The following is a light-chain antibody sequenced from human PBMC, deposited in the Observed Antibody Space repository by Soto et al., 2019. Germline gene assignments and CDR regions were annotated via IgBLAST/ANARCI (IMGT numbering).Light chain of an antibody. CDR2: AAS. J-gene: IGKJ4*01. CDR3: QQTYRTPLT. CDR1: QSIRGY. Sequence: DIQMTKSPSSLSASVGDRVTVTCRARQSIRGYLNWYQQKPGEAPKLLIYAASSLHSGVPSRFSVSGSGTDFTLTISSLQPEEFETYSCQQTYRTPLTFGGGTKVEIK. V-gene: IGKV1-39*01.